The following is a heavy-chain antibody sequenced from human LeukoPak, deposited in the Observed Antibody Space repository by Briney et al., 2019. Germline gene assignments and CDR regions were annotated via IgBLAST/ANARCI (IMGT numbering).Heavy chain of an antibody. CDR1: GYSISSSYY. J-gene: IGHJ3*02. CDR2: IFYSGST. D-gene: IGHD3-22*01. V-gene: IGHV4-38-2*02. Sequence: SETLSLTCTASGYSISSSYYWGWVRQPPGKALEWIGNIFYSGSTYYSPSLKSRVTISLDTSRNQFSLKLNSVTAADTAVYYCAKSNGYGLIDIWGQGTMVTVSS. CDR3: AKSNGYGLIDI.